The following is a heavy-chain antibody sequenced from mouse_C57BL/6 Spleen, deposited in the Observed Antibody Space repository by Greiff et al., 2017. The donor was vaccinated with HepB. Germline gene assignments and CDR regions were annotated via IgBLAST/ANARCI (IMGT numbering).Heavy chain of an antibody. CDR3: ASPIGYYDYPYYAMDY. CDR2: ISYDGSN. Sequence: EVQLQQSGPGLVKPSQSLSLTCSVTGYSITSGYYWNWIRQFPGNKLEWMGYISYDGSNNYNPSLKNRISITRDTSKNQFFLKLNSVTTEDTATYYCASPIGYYDYPYYAMDYWGQGTSVTVSS. V-gene: IGHV3-6*01. D-gene: IGHD2-4*01. J-gene: IGHJ4*01. CDR1: GYSITSGYY.